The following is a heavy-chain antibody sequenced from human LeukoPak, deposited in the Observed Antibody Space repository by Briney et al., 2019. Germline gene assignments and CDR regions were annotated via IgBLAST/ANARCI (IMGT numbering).Heavy chain of an antibody. CDR3: ARRRYDILTGYYNGPFDP. D-gene: IGHD3-9*01. CDR1: GGSISSYY. J-gene: IGHJ5*02. Sequence: SETLSLTCTVSGGSISSYYWSWIRQPAGKGLEWIGRIYTSGSTNYNPSLKSRVTMSVDTSKNQFSLKLSSVTAADTAVYYCARRRYDILTGYYNGPFDPWGQGTLVTVSS. CDR2: IYTSGST. V-gene: IGHV4-4*07.